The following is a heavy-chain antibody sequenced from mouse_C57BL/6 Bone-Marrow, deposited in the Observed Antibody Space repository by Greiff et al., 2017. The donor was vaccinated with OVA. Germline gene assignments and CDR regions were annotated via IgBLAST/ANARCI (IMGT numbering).Heavy chain of an antibody. Sequence: EVQRVESGGGLVKPGGSLKLSCAASGFTFSDYGMHWVRQAPEQGLAWVAYISSGSSTIYYADTVKGRFTISRDNAKNTLFLQMTSLRSEDTAMYYCAINWEGYYDAMDYWGQGTSVTVSS. CDR2: ISSGSSTI. CDR1: GFTFSDYG. CDR3: AINWEGYYDAMDY. D-gene: IGHD4-1*01. V-gene: IGHV5-17*01. J-gene: IGHJ4*01.